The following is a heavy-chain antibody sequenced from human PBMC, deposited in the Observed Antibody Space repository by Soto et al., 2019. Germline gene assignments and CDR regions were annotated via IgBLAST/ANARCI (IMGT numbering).Heavy chain of an antibody. CDR3: AREPRGYSYGFDY. CDR2: IWYDGSNK. J-gene: IGHJ4*02. V-gene: IGHV3-33*01. CDR1: GFTFSSYG. Sequence: PGGSLRLSCAASGFTFSSYGMHWVRQAPGKGLEWVAVIWYDGSNKYYADSVKGRFTISRDNSKNTLCLQMNSLRAEDTAVYYCAREPRGYSYGFDYWGQGTLVTVSS. D-gene: IGHD5-18*01.